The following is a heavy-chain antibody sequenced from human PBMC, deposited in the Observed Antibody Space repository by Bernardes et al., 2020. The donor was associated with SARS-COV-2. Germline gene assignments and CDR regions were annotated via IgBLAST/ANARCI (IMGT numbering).Heavy chain of an antibody. CDR2: IGDGAT. J-gene: IGHJ2*01. V-gene: IGHV3-74*01. D-gene: IGHD6-19*01. CDR3: GKRAEAGNHWYVDL. Sequence: SLRLSFSSSGFPLSNYWMHWVRQVPGKWLVWVSRIGDGATTYADSVKGRFTLSRDTAQNTLPLQMASLRVEDPAVYYCGKRAEAGNHWYVDLWGRGTLGTVSA. CDR1: GFPLSNYW.